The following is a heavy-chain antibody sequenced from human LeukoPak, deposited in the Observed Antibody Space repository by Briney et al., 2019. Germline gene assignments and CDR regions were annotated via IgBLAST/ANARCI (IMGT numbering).Heavy chain of an antibody. D-gene: IGHD3-9*01. CDR2: IIPIFGTA. V-gene: IGHV1-69*13. CDR1: GYTFTSYY. J-gene: IGHJ5*02. CDR3: ARAGRYFDWFDP. Sequence: SVKVSCKASGYTFTSYYMHWVRQAPGQGLEWMGGIIPIFGTANYAQKFQGRVTITADESTSTAYMELSSLRSEDTAVYYCARAGRYFDWFDPWGQGTLVTVSS.